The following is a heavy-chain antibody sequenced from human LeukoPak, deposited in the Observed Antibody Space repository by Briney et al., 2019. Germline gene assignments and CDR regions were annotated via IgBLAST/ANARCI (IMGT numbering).Heavy chain of an antibody. D-gene: IGHD3-10*01. CDR1: GYTFTSYD. CDR3: ARATKNPNYYGSALGYRPLGY. V-gene: IGHV1-8*01. J-gene: IGHJ4*02. CDR2: MNPNSGNT. Sequence: ASVKVSYKASGYTFTSYDINWVRQATGQGLEWMGWMNPNSGNTGYAQKFQGRVTMTRNTSISTAYMELSSLRSEDTAVYYCARATKNPNYYGSALGYRPLGYWGQGTLVTVSS.